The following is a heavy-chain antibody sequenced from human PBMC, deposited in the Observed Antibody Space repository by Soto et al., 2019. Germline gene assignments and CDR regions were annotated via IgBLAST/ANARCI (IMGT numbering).Heavy chain of an antibody. CDR2: IYYSGST. J-gene: IGHJ4*02. CDR1: GGSISSYY. D-gene: IGHD1-7*01. CDR3: ARVGTGTPPIDY. V-gene: IGHV4-59*01. Sequence: SGTLSPPCTVSGGSISSYYWRWLRQNPGKGLEWIGYIYYSGSTNYNPSLKSRVTISVDTSKNQSSLKLSSVTAADTAVYHCARVGTGTPPIDYWGQATLITVS.